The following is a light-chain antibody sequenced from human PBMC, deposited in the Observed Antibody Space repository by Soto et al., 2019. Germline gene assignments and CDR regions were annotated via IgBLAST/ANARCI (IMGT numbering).Light chain of an antibody. J-gene: IGLJ1*01. CDR3: SSLTTSFTYV. V-gene: IGLV2-14*01. Sequence: QSALTQPASVSGSPGQSVAISCTGTSSDVGAYNYISWYQQHPGKAPKLLLSEVSNRPSGVSDRFSGSKSGNTASLTISGLQAEDEADYYCSSLTTSFTYVFGTGTKVPVL. CDR1: SSDVGAYNY. CDR2: EVS.